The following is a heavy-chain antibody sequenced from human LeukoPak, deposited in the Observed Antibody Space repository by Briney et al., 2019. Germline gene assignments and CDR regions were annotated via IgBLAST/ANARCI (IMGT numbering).Heavy chain of an antibody. D-gene: IGHD5-24*01. J-gene: IGHJ4*02. CDR1: GGSISSYY. Sequence: SETLSLTSTVSGGSISSYYWSWIRQPPGKGLEWIGYIYYSGSTNYNPSLKSRVTMSLDTSKNRFSLKMNSVTAADAAVYYCARGRDGYNAGDYWGQGALVTVSS. CDR2: IYYSGST. CDR3: ARGRDGYNAGDY. V-gene: IGHV4-59*01.